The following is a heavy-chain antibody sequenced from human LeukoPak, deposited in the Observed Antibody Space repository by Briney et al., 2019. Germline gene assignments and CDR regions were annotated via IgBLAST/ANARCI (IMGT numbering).Heavy chain of an antibody. D-gene: IGHD3-10*01. V-gene: IGHV3-23*01. CDR2: ISGSGGST. Sequence: PGGSLRLSCAASGFTVSSTYMSWVRQAPGKGLEWVSVISGSGGSTYNADSVKGRFTISRDNSKNTLYLQMNSLRAEDTAVYYCAKGLYYYGSGTYYNIAYWGQGTLVTVSS. CDR3: AKGLYYYGSGTYYNIAY. CDR1: GFTVSSTY. J-gene: IGHJ4*02.